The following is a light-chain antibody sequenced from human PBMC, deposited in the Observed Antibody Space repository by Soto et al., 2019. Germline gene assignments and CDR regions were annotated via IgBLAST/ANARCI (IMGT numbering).Light chain of an antibody. J-gene: IGKJ4*01. Sequence: DIQMTQSPSSLSASVGDRVTITFLSSQSISSDLNGYQQKPGKAPKLLIYAASSLQSGVPSRFSGSGSGTDFTLTISSLQPEDFATYYCQQSYSTPLTFGGGNKV. V-gene: IGKV1-39*01. CDR2: AAS. CDR3: QQSYSTPLT. CDR1: QSISSD.